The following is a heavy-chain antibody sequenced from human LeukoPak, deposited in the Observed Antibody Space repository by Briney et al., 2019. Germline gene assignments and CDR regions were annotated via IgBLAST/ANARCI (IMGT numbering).Heavy chain of an antibody. V-gene: IGHV3-23*01. J-gene: IGHJ5*02. CDR1: GFMFSTYA. CDR2: ISGSGGST. D-gene: IGHD5-12*01. Sequence: GGSLRLSCAASGFMFSTYAMSWVRQAPGKGLEWVSSISGSGGSTYYADSVKGRFTISRDNSKNTLYLQMNSLRAEDTAVYYCAKDVDIVATGWFDPWGQGTLVTVSS. CDR3: AKDVDIVATGWFDP.